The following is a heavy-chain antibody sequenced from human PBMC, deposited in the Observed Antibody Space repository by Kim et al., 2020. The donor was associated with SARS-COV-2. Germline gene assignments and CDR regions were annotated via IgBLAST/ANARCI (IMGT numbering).Heavy chain of an antibody. CDR3: ARDGSSSSLLGILYYYYGMDV. V-gene: IGHV3-48*03. CDR2: ISSSGSTI. Sequence: GGSLRLSCAASGFTFSSYEMNWVRQAPGKGLEWVSYISSSGSTIYYADSVKGRFTISRDNAKNSLYLQMNSLRAEDTAVYYCARDGSSSSLLGILYYYYGMDVWGQGTTVTVSS. CDR1: GFTFSSYE. J-gene: IGHJ6*02. D-gene: IGHD6-13*01.